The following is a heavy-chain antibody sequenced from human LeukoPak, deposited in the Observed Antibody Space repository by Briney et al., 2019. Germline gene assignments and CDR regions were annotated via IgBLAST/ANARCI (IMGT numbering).Heavy chain of an antibody. J-gene: IGHJ4*02. Sequence: SETLSLTCTVSGGSISSSSYYWGWIRQPPGKGLEWIGSIYYSGSTYYKPSLKSRVTISVDTSKNQFSLKVSSVTAADTAVCYCARHQWGAAAARKFDYWGQGTLVTVSS. CDR2: IYYSGST. CDR3: ARHQWGAAAARKFDY. D-gene: IGHD2-15*01. V-gene: IGHV4-39*01. CDR1: GGSISSSSYY.